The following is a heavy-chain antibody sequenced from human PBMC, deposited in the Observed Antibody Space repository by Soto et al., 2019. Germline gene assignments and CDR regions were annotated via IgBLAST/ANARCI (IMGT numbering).Heavy chain of an antibody. Sequence: ASVKVSCKASGGTFSSYAISWVRQAPGQGLEWMGGIIPIFGTANYAQKFQGRVTITADESTRTAYMELSSLRSEDTAVYYCARVKISRITMVRGFPTPQTQNYYGMDVWGQGTTVTVSS. D-gene: IGHD3-10*01. J-gene: IGHJ6*02. CDR1: GGTFSSYA. CDR2: IIPIFGTA. V-gene: IGHV1-69*13. CDR3: ARVKISRITMVRGFPTPQTQNYYGMDV.